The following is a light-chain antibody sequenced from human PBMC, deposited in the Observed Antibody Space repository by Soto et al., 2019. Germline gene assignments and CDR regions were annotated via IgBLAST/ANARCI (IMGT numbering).Light chain of an antibody. Sequence: DIQMTQSPSTLSASVGDRVTITCRASQSISSWLAWYQQKPGKAPKLLIYDASSLESGVPSRFSGSGSGTDFTLTISCLQSEDVAVYYCQQYYSTPTTFGQGTRLEIK. J-gene: IGKJ5*01. CDR1: QSISSW. CDR2: DAS. CDR3: QQYYSTPTT. V-gene: IGKV1-5*01.